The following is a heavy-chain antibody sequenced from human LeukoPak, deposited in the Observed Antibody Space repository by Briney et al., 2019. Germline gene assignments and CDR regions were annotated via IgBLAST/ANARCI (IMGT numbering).Heavy chain of an antibody. CDR3: ARAHSIASYYYGVDV. J-gene: IGHJ6*02. Sequence: SQTLSLTCTVSGGSINSGGYYWNWIRQPAGKGLEWIGRIYSDGSTNHNPSLKSRVTISVDTSENQFSLKLSSVTAADTAVYYCARAHSIASYYYGVDVWGQGTTVTVSS. V-gene: IGHV4-61*02. CDR2: IYSDGST. D-gene: IGHD2/OR15-2a*01. CDR1: GGSINSGGYY.